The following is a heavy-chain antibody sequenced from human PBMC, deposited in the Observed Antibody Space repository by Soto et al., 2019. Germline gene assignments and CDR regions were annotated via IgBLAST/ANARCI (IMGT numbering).Heavy chain of an antibody. CDR3: ANPSDRAQVVTAIL. V-gene: IGHV3-30-3*01. D-gene: IGHD2-21*02. J-gene: IGHJ4*02. CDR1: GFTFSSYA. CDR2: ISYDGSNK. Sequence: QVQLVESGGGVVQPGRSLRLSCAASGFTFSSYAMHWVRQAPGKGLEWVAVISYDGSNKYYADSVKGRFTISRDNSKNTLYMHMNSLRAEDTAVYYCANPSDRAQVVTAILWGQGTLVTVSS.